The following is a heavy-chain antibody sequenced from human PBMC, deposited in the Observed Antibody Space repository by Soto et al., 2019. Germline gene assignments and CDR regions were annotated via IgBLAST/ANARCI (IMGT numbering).Heavy chain of an antibody. Sequence: QVQLVQSGAEVKKPGSSVKVSCKASGGTFSSYAISWVRQAPGQGLEWMGGIIPIFGTANYAQKFQGRVTITADESTSTAYMELSSLRSEDTAVYYCARDRIAVAGTRGRYYYYGMDVWGQGTTVPVSS. CDR2: IIPIFGTA. D-gene: IGHD6-19*01. CDR1: GGTFSSYA. CDR3: ARDRIAVAGTRGRYYYYGMDV. J-gene: IGHJ6*02. V-gene: IGHV1-69*01.